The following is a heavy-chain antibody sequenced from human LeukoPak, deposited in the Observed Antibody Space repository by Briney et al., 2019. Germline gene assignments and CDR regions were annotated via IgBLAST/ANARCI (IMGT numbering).Heavy chain of an antibody. J-gene: IGHJ6*02. CDR2: IYYSGST. CDR1: GGSISSYY. D-gene: IGHD1-7*01. Sequence: SETLSLTCTVSGGSISSYYWSWTRQPPGKGLEWIGYIYYSGSTNYNPSLKSRVTISVDTSKNQFSLKLSSVTAADTAVYYCARDNWNYGSSMDVWGQGTTVTVSS. CDR3: ARDNWNYGSSMDV. V-gene: IGHV4-59*13.